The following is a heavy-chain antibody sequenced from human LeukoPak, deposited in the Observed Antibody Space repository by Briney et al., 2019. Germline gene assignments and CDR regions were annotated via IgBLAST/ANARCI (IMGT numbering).Heavy chain of an antibody. D-gene: IGHD3-10*01. V-gene: IGHV3-30*18. Sequence: GGSLRLSCAASEFTFSSYGMHWVRQAPGKGLEWVAVISYDGSNKYYADSVKGRFTISRDNSKNTLYLQMNSLRAEDTAVYYCAKDLPYYYGSGSSFDYWGKGTLVTVSS. CDR2: ISYDGSNK. J-gene: IGHJ4*02. CDR3: AKDLPYYYGSGSSFDY. CDR1: EFTFSSYG.